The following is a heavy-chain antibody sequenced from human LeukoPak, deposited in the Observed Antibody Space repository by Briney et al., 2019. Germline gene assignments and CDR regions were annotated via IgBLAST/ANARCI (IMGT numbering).Heavy chain of an antibody. Sequence: GASVKVSCKASGYTFTSYYMHRVRQAPGQGLEWMGIINPSGGSTSYAQKFQGRVTMTRDTSTSTVYMELSSLRSEDTAVYHCARQSITIFGVVILFDYWGQGTLVTVSS. CDR2: INPSGGST. J-gene: IGHJ4*02. CDR1: GYTFTSYY. D-gene: IGHD3-3*01. V-gene: IGHV1-46*01. CDR3: ARQSITIFGVVILFDY.